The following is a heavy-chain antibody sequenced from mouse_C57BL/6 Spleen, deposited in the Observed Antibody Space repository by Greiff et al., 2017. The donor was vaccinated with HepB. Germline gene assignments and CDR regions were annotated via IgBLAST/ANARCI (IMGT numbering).Heavy chain of an antibody. CDR3: ARRTITTVVATGGFDY. Sequence: EVQLQQSGPELVKPGASVKIPCKASGYTFTDYNMDWVKQSHGKSLEWIGDINPNNGGTNYNQKFKGKATLTVDKSSSTAYMELSSLTSEDTAVYYCARRTITTVVATGGFDYWGQGTTLTVSS. D-gene: IGHD1-1*01. CDR1: GYTFTDYN. CDR2: INPNNGGT. V-gene: IGHV1-18*01. J-gene: IGHJ2*01.